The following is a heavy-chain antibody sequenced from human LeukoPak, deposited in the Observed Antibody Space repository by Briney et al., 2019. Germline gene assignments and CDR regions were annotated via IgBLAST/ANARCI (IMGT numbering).Heavy chain of an antibody. CDR3: ARGRTMITFGGVSDY. D-gene: IGHD3-16*01. CDR2: ISSSSSYI. V-gene: IGHV3-21*01. CDR1: GFTFSSYS. J-gene: IGHJ4*02. Sequence: PGGSLRLSCAASGFTFSSYSMNWVRQAPGKGLEWVSSISSSSSYIYYADSVKGRFTISRDNTKNSLYLQMNSLRAEDTAVYYCARGRTMITFGGVSDYWGQGTLVTVSS.